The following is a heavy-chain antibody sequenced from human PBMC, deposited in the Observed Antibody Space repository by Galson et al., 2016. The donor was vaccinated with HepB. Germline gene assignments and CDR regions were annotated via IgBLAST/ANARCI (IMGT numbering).Heavy chain of an antibody. CDR2: ISSSGDDT. CDR3: VSDSRGPIYGVMSDLDF. V-gene: IGHV3-64D*06. Sequence: SLRLSCAASGFIFGSFAMHWVRQAPGKGLEYVSAISSSGDDTYYSDSVRGRFIISRDNSKNTLYLQMTSLRPGDTAVYYCVSDSRGPIYGVMSDLDFWGQGTLVTVSS. J-gene: IGHJ4*02. CDR1: GFIFGSFA. D-gene: IGHD3-3*01.